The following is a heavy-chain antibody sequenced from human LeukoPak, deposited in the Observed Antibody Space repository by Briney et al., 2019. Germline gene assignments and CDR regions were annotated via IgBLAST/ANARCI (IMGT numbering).Heavy chain of an antibody. CDR3: AKLGTDYYDSSGYPRWFDP. J-gene: IGHJ5*02. V-gene: IGHV3-23*01. CDR2: ISGSGGST. CDR1: GFTFSSYA. Sequence: GGSLRLSCAASGFTFSSYAMSWVRQAPGKGLEWVSAISGSGGSTYYADSVKGRFTISRDNSKNTLYLQMNSLRAEDTAVYYCAKLGTDYYDSSGYPRWFDPWGQGTLVTVSS. D-gene: IGHD3-22*01.